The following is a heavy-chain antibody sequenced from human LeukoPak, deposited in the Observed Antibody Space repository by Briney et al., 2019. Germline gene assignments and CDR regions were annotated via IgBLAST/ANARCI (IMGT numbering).Heavy chain of an antibody. CDR1: GFTFSSYA. D-gene: IGHD6-13*01. CDR3: ARDLSSSWYVYYYYGMDV. V-gene: IGHV3-30*04. J-gene: IGHJ6*02. CDR2: ISYDGSNK. Sequence: PGGSLRLSCAASGFTFSSYAMHWVRKAPGKGLEWVAVISYDGSNKYYADSVKGRFTISRDNSKNTLYLQMNSLRAEDTAVYYCARDLSSSWYVYYYYGMDVWGQGTTVTVSS.